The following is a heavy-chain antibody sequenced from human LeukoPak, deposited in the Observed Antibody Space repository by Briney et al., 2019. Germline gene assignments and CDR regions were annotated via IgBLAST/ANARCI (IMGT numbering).Heavy chain of an antibody. D-gene: IGHD6-13*01. V-gene: IGHV3-23*01. J-gene: IGHJ3*02. CDR2: ISDSGVPT. CDR3: AKGRSSWSTSDFDI. Sequence: PGGSLRLSCAASRFTFSSYLMTWVSQAPGKGLEWVSSISDSGVPTYHAGSVKGRFTISRDNSKSTVYLQMNSLRVEDSAIYYCAKGRSSWSTSDFDIWGQGTMVTVSS. CDR1: RFTFSSYL.